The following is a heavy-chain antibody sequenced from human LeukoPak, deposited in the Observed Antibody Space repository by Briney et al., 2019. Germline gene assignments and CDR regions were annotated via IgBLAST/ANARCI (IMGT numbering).Heavy chain of an antibody. Sequence: GGSLRISCAASGFTFSNYWITWVRQAPGKGLEWVANIKQDGSEKYYMDSVKGRFTISRDNAKNSLFLQMNSLRAEDTAVYYCARGDRVGVTTGHFDYWGQGTLVTVSS. CDR2: IKQDGSEK. J-gene: IGHJ4*02. D-gene: IGHD1-26*01. V-gene: IGHV3-7*03. CDR3: ARGDRVGVTTGHFDY. CDR1: GFTFSNYW.